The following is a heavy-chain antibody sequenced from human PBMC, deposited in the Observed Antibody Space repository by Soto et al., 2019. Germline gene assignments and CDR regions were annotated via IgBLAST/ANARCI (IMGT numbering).Heavy chain of an antibody. Sequence: QVQLVQSGAEVKKPGASVKVSCKASGYTFTSYGISWVRQAPGQGLECMGWISAYNGNTNYAQKLQGRVTMTTDTSTRTAYRELRSVRSDDTAVYYCAREGGNSGYDSDPPFDYWGQGTLVTVSA. J-gene: IGHJ4*02. V-gene: IGHV1-18*01. CDR2: ISAYNGNT. CDR1: GYTFTSYG. CDR3: AREGGNSGYDSDPPFDY. D-gene: IGHD5-12*01.